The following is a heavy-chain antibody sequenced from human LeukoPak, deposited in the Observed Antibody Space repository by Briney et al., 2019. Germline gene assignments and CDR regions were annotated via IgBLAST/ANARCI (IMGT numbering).Heavy chain of an antibody. CDR1: GGSFSGYY. CDR3: ARGPQGGYSYGPPPSY. D-gene: IGHD5-18*01. V-gene: IGHV4-34*01. CDR2: INHSGST. J-gene: IGHJ4*02. Sequence: SETPSLTCAVYGGSFSGYYWSWIRQPPGKGLEWIGEINHSGSTNYNPSLKSRVTISVDTFKNQFSLKLSSVTAADTAVYYCARGPQGGYSYGPPPSYWGQGTLVTVSS.